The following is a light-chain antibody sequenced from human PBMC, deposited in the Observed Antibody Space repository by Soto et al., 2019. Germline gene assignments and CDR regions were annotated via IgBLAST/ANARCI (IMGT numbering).Light chain of an antibody. CDR3: QHYNSDSEA. V-gene: IGKV1-5*03. J-gene: IGKJ1*01. CDR2: KAS. Sequence: DIQMTQSPSTLSGSVGDRVTITCRASQTISSWLAWYQQKPGKAPKLLTYKASTLKSGVPSRFSGSGSGTEFTLTISRLQPDDFPTYYCQHYNSDSEAFGQGTKVELK. CDR1: QTISSW.